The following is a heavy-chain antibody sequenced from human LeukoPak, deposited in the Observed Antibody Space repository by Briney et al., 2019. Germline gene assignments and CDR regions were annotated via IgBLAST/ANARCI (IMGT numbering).Heavy chain of an antibody. D-gene: IGHD4-17*01. J-gene: IGHJ3*02. CDR2: ISSSSSTI. Sequence: GGSLRLSCAASGFTFSSYSMNWVRQAPGKGLEWVSYISSSSSTIYYADSVKGRFTISRDNAKNSLYLQMNSLRAEDTAVYYCASGEVMTTVTADDAFDIWGQGTMVTVSS. CDR1: GFTFSSYS. V-gene: IGHV3-48*01. CDR3: ASGEVMTTVTADDAFDI.